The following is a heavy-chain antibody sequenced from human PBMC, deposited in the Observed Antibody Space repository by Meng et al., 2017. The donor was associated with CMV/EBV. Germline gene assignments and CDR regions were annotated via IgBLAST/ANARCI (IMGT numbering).Heavy chain of an antibody. D-gene: IGHD6-19*01. Sequence: QVQLVESGGGVVQPGRSLRLSCAASGSTFSSYGMHWVRQAPGKGLEWVAVISYDGSNKYYADSVKGRFTISRDNSKNTLYLQMNSLRAEDTAVYYCAKDQPWLKYYFDYWGQGTLVTVSS. J-gene: IGHJ4*02. CDR1: GSTFSSYG. V-gene: IGHV3-30*18. CDR2: ISYDGSNK. CDR3: AKDQPWLKYYFDY.